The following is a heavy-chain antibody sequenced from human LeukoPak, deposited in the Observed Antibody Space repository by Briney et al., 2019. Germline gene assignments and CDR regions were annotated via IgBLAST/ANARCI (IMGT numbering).Heavy chain of an antibody. D-gene: IGHD3-16*01. CDR3: ARGSLMITFGGVTNAFDY. Sequence: SETLSLTCTVSGGSISSGGYYWSWIRQHPGKGLECIGYIYYSGSTYYTPSLKSRVTISVETSKNQFSLKLSSVTAADTAVYYCARGSLMITFGGVTNAFDYWGQGTLVTVSS. CDR2: IYYSGST. J-gene: IGHJ4*02. V-gene: IGHV4-31*03. CDR1: GGSISSGGYY.